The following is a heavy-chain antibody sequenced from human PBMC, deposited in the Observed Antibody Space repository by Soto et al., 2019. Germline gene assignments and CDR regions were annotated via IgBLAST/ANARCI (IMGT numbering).Heavy chain of an antibody. J-gene: IGHJ4*02. CDR2: IYYSGST. V-gene: IGHV4-30-4*01. CDR1: GGSISSGDYY. D-gene: IGHD5-12*01. Sequence: QVQLQESGPGLVKPSQTLSLTCTVSGGSISSGDYYWSWIRQPPGKGLEWIGYIYYSGSTYYNPSLRSRLTTSVDTSKNQFSLKLSSVTAADTAVYYCARVGRYSGPFDYWGQGTLVTVSS. CDR3: ARVGRYSGPFDY.